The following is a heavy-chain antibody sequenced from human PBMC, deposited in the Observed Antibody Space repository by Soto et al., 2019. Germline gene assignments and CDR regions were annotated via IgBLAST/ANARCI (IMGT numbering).Heavy chain of an antibody. CDR1: GYSISNGDY. Sequence: PSETLSLTCAVSGYSISNGDYWGWIRQAPGKGLEWIGSVYYSGSTHYEPSLRGRIAISVDTLKNQFSLRLPSVTAADTAMYFCARNTSTYFDSWGQGIQVTVSS. CDR2: VYYSGST. CDR3: ARNTSTYFDS. V-gene: IGHV4-38-2*01. J-gene: IGHJ4*02.